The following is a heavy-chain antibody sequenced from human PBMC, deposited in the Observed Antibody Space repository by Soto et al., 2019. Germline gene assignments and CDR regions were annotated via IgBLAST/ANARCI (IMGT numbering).Heavy chain of an antibody. D-gene: IGHD5-12*01. Sequence: EVQLVESGGDLVKPGGSLRLSCAASGFTFSNTYMTWVRQAPGKGLEWVGRIKSRDDGGTTDYSSPVKGRFTMSRDDLKNMLYLQMNRLKIEDTAVYFCHTGLRCVHVADYYMDVWGKGTTVTVSS. CDR3: HTGLRCVHVADYYMDV. CDR1: GFTFSNTY. CDR2: IKSRDDGGTT. V-gene: IGHV3-15*01. J-gene: IGHJ6*03.